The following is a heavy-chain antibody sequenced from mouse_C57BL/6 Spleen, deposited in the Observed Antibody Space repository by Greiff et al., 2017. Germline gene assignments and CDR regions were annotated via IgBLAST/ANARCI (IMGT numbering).Heavy chain of an antibody. CDR1: GYAFSSYW. CDR2: IYPGDGDT. CDR3: ARDYYSNYSFAY. J-gene: IGHJ3*01. Sequence: VQLQQSGAELVKPGASVKISCKASGYAFSSYWMNWVKQRPGKGLEWIGQIYPGDGDTNYNGKFKGKATLTADKSSSTAYMQLSSLTSEDSAVYFCARDYYSNYSFAYWGQGTLVTVSA. V-gene: IGHV1-80*01. D-gene: IGHD2-5*01.